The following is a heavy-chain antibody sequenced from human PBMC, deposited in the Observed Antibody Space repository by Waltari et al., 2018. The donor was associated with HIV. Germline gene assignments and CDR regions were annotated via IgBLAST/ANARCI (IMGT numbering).Heavy chain of an antibody. CDR2: SNTNTGNP. D-gene: IGHD6-25*01. CDR3: ARGIAARAWNYYFYD. CDR1: GYTFTKSS. Sequence: QVQLVQSGSGLKKPGASVTVSCKASGYTFTKSSINWVRQAPGQGLVWMGWSNTNTGNPTYAQGFTGRCVFSLDASVNMSYLQISSLKAEDTALYFCARGIAARAWNYYFYDWGQGTLVTVSS. J-gene: IGHJ4*02. V-gene: IGHV7-4-1*04.